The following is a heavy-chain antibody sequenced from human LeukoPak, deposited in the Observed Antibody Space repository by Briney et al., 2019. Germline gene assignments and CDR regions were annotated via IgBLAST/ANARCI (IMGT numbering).Heavy chain of an antibody. CDR3: FLVETTLDY. V-gene: IGHV4-39*01. CDR1: GGSISSRSYY. Sequence: SETLSLTCTVSGGSISSRSYYWGWSRQPPGKGLEWIGSIYSSGSTYYNPSLKSRVTISVDTSRNQFSLKLSSVTAADTAVCYCFLVETTLDYWGQGTLVTVSS. CDR2: IYSSGST. D-gene: IGHD4/OR15-4a*01. J-gene: IGHJ4*02.